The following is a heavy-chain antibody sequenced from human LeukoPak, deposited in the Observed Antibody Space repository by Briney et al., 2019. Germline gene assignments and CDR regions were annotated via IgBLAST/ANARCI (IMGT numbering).Heavy chain of an antibody. V-gene: IGHV4-39*01. Sequence: PSETLSLTCTVSGGSISSSSYYWGWIRQPPGKGLEWIGSIYYSGSTYYNPSLKSRVTISVDTSKNQFSLKLSSVTAADTAVYYCARQCYSSGWYLCYWGQGTPVTVSS. CDR1: GGSISSSSYY. CDR2: IYYSGST. D-gene: IGHD6-19*01. CDR3: ARQCYSSGWYLCY. J-gene: IGHJ4*02.